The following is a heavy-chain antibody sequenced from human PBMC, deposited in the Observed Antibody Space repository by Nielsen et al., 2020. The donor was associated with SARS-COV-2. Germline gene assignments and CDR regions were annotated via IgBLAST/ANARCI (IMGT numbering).Heavy chain of an antibody. CDR2: IGAIDGST. CDR3: AKNPSRRDYGADY. Sequence: GESLKISCAASGFPFMRYAMSWVRQAPGKGLEWVSSIGAIDGSTNYAESLWGRFTISRDNSKNTLYLQINSLRAEDTAMYYCAKNPSRRDYGADYWGQGTLVTVSS. J-gene: IGHJ4*02. D-gene: IGHD4-17*01. CDR1: GFPFMRYA. V-gene: IGHV3-23*01.